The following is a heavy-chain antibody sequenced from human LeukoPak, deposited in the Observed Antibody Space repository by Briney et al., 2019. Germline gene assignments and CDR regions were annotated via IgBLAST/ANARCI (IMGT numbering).Heavy chain of an antibody. CDR2: ISASGGST. V-gene: IGHV3-23*01. J-gene: IGHJ4*02. CDR3: AKVGLAVPGYFDY. Sequence: SGGSLILSCSASGFTFSSYGMHWVRQAPGKGLEWVSTISASGGSTYFADSVKGRFTISRDNSKNTLYLQMNSLGAEDTAVYYCAKVGLAVPGYFDYWGQGTLVTVSS. CDR1: GFTFSSYG. D-gene: IGHD6-19*01.